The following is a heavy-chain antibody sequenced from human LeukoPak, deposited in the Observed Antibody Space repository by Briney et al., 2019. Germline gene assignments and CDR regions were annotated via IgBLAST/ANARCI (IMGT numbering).Heavy chain of an antibody. CDR3: ARDAQAPRLTPDY. D-gene: IGHD1-14*01. J-gene: IGHJ4*02. V-gene: IGHV1-18*01. CDR1: GYTFTTYG. CDR2: ISGYTGNT. Sequence: ASVKVSCKTSGYTFTTYGISWVRQAPGQGLEWMGWISGYTGNTNYAQKVQGRVTMSTDTSTSTAFMELRSLTFDDTAVYYCARDAQAPRLTPDYWGQGTLVTVSS.